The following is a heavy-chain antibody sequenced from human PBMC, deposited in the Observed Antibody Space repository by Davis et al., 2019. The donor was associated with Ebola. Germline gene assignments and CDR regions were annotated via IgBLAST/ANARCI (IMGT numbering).Heavy chain of an antibody. CDR3: ARGWPLVLVGATGTHAFDI. J-gene: IGHJ3*02. Sequence: ASVKVSCKASGYSFTDFYVHWVRQAPGQGLKWMGVINPSDLSTTYAQRFQGRATMTRDTSASTAYMELSSLRSEDTAVYYCARGWPLVLVGATGTHAFDIWGQGTMVTVSS. CDR2: INPSDLST. D-gene: IGHD1-26*01. V-gene: IGHV1-46*01. CDR1: GYSFTDFY.